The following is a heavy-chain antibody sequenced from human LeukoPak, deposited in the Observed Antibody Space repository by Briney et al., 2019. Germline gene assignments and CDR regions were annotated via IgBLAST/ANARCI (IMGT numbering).Heavy chain of an antibody. J-gene: IGHJ5*02. CDR2: INPSGGTT. V-gene: IGHV1-46*01. D-gene: IGHD5-18*01. CDR3: ARRASYAFFT. CDR1: GYSFTGSY. Sequence: ASVKVSCKASGYSFTGSYMHWVRQAPGQGLEWMGIINPSGGTTNYAQKFRGRVTMTRDTSTSTVYMDLSSLRSEDTAVYYCARRASYAFFTWGQGTLVTVSS.